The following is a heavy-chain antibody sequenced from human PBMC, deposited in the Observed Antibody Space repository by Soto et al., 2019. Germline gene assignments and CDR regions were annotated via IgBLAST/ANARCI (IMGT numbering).Heavy chain of an antibody. CDR2: IYYSGTI. Sequence: SWPMATTRLSPVYTISIYDGGWIRKNTGKGLEWIGYIYYSGTINYNPSLKSRVTISVDTSKNQFSLKLSSVTAADTAVYYCARSSSGWFYFDYCAQRTFVT. D-gene: IGHD6-19*01. V-gene: IGHV4-59*01. CDR3: ARSSSGWFYFDY. J-gene: IGHJ4*02. CDR1: VYTISIYD.